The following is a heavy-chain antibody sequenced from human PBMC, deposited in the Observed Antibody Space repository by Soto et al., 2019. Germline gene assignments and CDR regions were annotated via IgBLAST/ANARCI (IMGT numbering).Heavy chain of an antibody. CDR3: ARAVARIQIGMDV. V-gene: IGHV3-30-3*01. J-gene: IGHJ6*02. D-gene: IGHD5-18*01. Sequence: GGSLRLSCAASGFTFSSYAMHWVRQAPGKGLEWVAVISYDGSNKYYADSVKGRFTISRDNSKNTLYLQMNSLRAEDTAVYYCARAVARIQIGMDVWGQGTKVTVSS. CDR2: ISYDGSNK. CDR1: GFTFSSYA.